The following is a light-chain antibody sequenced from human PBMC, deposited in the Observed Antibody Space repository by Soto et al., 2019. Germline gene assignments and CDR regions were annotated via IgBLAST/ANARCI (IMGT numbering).Light chain of an antibody. V-gene: IGLV2-14*01. CDR3: SSYTSNSTRL. CDR1: SSDVGGYNY. J-gene: IGLJ2*01. Sequence: ALTQPASVSGSPGQSIAISCTGTSSDVGGYNYVSWYQQHPGKAPKLMIYDVSNRPSGVSNRFSGSKSGNTASLTISGLQPEDEADYYCSSYTSNSTRLFGGGTKVTVL. CDR2: DVS.